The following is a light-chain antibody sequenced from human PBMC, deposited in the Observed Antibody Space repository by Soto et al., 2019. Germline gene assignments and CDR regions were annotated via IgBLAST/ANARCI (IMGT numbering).Light chain of an antibody. CDR3: SSYTSSRTLV. CDR1: SSDIGAYKY. CDR2: EVI. J-gene: IGLJ2*01. Sequence: QSALTQPASVSGSPGQSITISCTGTSSDIGAYKYVSWYQQHPGRAPKLMIYEVIHRPSGVSSRFSGSKSGKTASLSISGLQADDEADYYCSSYTSSRTLVFGGGTKVTV. V-gene: IGLV2-14*01.